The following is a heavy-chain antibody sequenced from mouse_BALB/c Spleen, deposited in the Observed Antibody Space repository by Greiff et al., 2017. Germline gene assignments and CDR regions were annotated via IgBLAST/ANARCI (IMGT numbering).Heavy chain of an antibody. CDR2: IYPGNVNT. D-gene: IGHD2-1*01. J-gene: IGHJ3*01. V-gene: IGHV1S56*01. CDR1: GYTFTSYY. CDR3: ARADYGNYWFAY. Sequence: QVQLKQSGPELVKPGASVRISCKASGYTFTSYYIHWVKQRPGQGLEWIGWIYPGNVNTKYNEKFKGKATLTADKSSSTAYMQLSSLTSEDSAVYFCARADYGNYWFAYWGQGTLVTVSA.